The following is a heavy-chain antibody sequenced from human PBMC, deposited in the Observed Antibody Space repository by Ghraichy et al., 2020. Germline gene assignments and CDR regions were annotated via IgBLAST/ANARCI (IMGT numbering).Heavy chain of an antibody. CDR3: ARFLHSGSYYGLWYFDL. D-gene: IGHD1-26*01. V-gene: IGHV4-34*01. CDR1: GESFSGYY. J-gene: IGHJ2*01. Sequence: SETLSLTCAVFGESFSGYYWNWIRQPPGKGLEWIGEINHSGSTNYNPSLKSRVTISADTSKNQFSLKLRSVTAAETAVYYCARFLHSGSYYGLWYFDLWGRGTLVTVSS. CDR2: INHSGST.